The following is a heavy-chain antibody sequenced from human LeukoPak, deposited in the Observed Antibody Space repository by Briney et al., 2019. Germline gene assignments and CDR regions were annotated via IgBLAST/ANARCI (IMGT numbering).Heavy chain of an antibody. CDR2: INPNSGGT. CDR1: GYTLTGYY. V-gene: IGHV1-2*02. D-gene: IGHD3-3*01. J-gene: IGHJ4*02. Sequence: ASVKVSCKASGYTLTGYYMHWVRQAPGQGLEWMGWINPNSGGTNYAQKFQGRVTMTRDTSISTAYMELSRLRSDDTAVYYCARFGVDYYYFDYWGQGTLVTVSS. CDR3: ARFGVDYYYFDY.